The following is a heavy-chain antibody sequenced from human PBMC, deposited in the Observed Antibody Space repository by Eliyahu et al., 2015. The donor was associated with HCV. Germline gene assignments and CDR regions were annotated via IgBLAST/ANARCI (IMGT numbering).Heavy chain of an antibody. CDR1: GGXINXGGYY. CDR2: FFYTGST. J-gene: IGHJ5*02. Sequence: QVQLQESGPGLVKPSQTLSLTCTVXGGXINXGGYYWSWIRQHPGKGLEWIGYFFYTGSTYYNPSLKSRVTMSLDKSNNQFSLTLSSVTAADXAVYYCAGGPFCASGSHCXFDPWGQGTLVTVSS. D-gene: IGHD3-10*01. CDR3: AGGPFCASGSHCXFDP. V-gene: IGHV4-31*03.